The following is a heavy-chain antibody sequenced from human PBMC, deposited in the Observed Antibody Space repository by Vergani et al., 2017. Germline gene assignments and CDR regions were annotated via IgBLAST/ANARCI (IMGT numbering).Heavy chain of an antibody. Sequence: QVQLVQSGAEVKKPGSSVKVSCKASGGTFSSYAISWVRQAPGQGLEWMGGIIPIFGTAKYAQKFQGSVPITADESTSTAYMELSSLRSEVTAVYYCATRGQQLGPYDAFDIWGQGTMVTVSS. CDR1: GGTFSSYA. V-gene: IGHV1-69*01. CDR3: ATRGQQLGPYDAFDI. D-gene: IGHD6-13*01. J-gene: IGHJ3*02. CDR2: IIPIFGTA.